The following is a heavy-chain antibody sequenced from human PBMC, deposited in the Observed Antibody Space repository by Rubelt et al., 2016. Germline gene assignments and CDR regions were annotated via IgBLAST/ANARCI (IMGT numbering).Heavy chain of an antibody. CDR3: ARSRVPKPYFDY. Sequence: QVQLVQSGAEVKKPGSSVKVSCKASGGTFSSYAISWVRQAPGQGLEWMGGIIPIFGTANVAQKFQGRVQSTADAAPSTAYMELSSLGSEDTAVYYCARSRVPKPYFDYWGQGTLVTVSS. D-gene: IGHD5-24*01. CDR1: GGTFSSYA. CDR2: IIPIFGTA. J-gene: IGHJ4*02. V-gene: IGHV1-69*01.